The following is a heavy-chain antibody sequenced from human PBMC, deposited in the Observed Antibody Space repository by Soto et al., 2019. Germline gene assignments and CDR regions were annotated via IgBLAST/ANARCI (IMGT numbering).Heavy chain of an antibody. CDR1: GFTFNIYG. Sequence: VKLVESGGGVVQPGGSLRLSCAASGFTFNIYGMHWVRQAPDKGLEWVALISYDGSNQYYADSVKGRFTISRDNSKNAPVLPMNSQRADDTAVYYCAKDQASGQGCFDSWCQGTLVTVSS. J-gene: IGHJ4*02. CDR2: ISYDGSNQ. CDR3: AKDQASGQGCFDS. V-gene: IGHV3-30*18. D-gene: IGHD6-19*01.